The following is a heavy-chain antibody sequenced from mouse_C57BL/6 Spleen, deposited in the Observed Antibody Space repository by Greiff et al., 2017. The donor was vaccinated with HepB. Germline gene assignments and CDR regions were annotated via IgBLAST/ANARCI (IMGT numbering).Heavy chain of an antibody. CDR3: APHYYGSSTGY. CDR2: IYPRSGNT. CDR1: GYTFTSYG. V-gene: IGHV1-81*01. J-gene: IGHJ3*01. Sequence: VHLVESGAELARPGASVKLSCKASGYTFTSYGISWVKQRTGQGLEWIGEIYPRSGNTYYNEKFKGKATLTADKSSSTAYMELRSLTSEDSAVYFCAPHYYGSSTGYWGQGTLVTVSA. D-gene: IGHD1-1*01.